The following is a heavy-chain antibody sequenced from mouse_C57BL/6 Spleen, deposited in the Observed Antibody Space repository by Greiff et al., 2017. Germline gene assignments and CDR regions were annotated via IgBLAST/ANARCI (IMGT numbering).Heavy chain of an antibody. V-gene: IGHV10-1*01. D-gene: IGHD1-1*01. CDR3: VRQDGSSYVDYAMDY. J-gene: IGHJ4*01. Sequence: EVKLVESGGGLVQPKGSLKLSCAASGFSFNTYAMNWVRQAPGKGLEWVARIRSKSNNYATYYADSVKDRFTISRDDSESMLYLQMNNLKTEDTAMYYCVRQDGSSYVDYAMDYWGQGTSVTVSS. CDR1: GFSFNTYA. CDR2: IRSKSNNYAT.